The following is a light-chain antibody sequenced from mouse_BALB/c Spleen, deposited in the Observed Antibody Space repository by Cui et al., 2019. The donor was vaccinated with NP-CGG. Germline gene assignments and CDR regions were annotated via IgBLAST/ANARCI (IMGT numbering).Light chain of an antibody. V-gene: IGLV1*01. CDR2: GIN. CDR3: ALWYSNHWV. CDR1: PGAVTTSNY. J-gene: IGLJ1*01. Sequence: QAVVTQESALTTSPGETVTLTCRSSPGAVTTSNYANWVQEEPDHLFTGLIGGINNRAPGVPARFSGSLIGDKAALTITGAQTEDEAIYFCALWYSNHWVFGGGTKLTFL.